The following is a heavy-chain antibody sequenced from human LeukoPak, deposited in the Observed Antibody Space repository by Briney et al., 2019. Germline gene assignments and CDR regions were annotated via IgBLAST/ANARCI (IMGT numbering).Heavy chain of an antibody. CDR3: ARRRDGYAAY. CDR2: ISSSSSYI. CDR1: GFTFSSYS. J-gene: IGHJ4*02. V-gene: IGHV3-21*01. Sequence: GGSLSLSCAASGFTFSSYSMNWVRQAPGKGLEWVSSISSSSSYIYYADSVKGRFTISRDNAKNSLYLQMNSLRAEDTAVYYCARRRDGYAAYWGQGTLVTVSS. D-gene: IGHD5-24*01.